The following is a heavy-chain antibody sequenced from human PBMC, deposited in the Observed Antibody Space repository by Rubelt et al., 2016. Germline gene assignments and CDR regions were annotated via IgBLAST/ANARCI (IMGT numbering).Heavy chain of an antibody. CDR1: GFAVSSNY. V-gene: IGHV3-7*03. D-gene: IGHD5-18*01. Sequence: EVRLVESGGGLIQPGGSLRLSCAASGFAVSSNYMSWVRQAPGKGLEWVANIKQDGGEKYYVDSVKGRFTISRDNTENSLYLQMNSLRAEDTAVYYCARSNTALDDYWGQGTLVTVSS. CDR2: IKQDGGEK. J-gene: IGHJ4*02. CDR3: ARSNTALDDY.